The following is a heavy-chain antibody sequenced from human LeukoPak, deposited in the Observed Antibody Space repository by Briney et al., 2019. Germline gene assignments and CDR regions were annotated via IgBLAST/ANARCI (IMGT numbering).Heavy chain of an antibody. D-gene: IGHD5-18*01. V-gene: IGHV3-48*01. J-gene: IGHJ3*02. CDR3: ARARSSYGYGDAFDI. CDR1: GFSFSTYS. Sequence: GGSLRLSCAASGFSFSTYSMTWVCQAPGKGLEWVSYISSSRPTIYYADSVRGRFTVSRDNAKNSLYLQMNSLRAEDTAVYYCARARSSYGYGDAFDIWGQGTMVTVSS. CDR2: ISSSRPTI.